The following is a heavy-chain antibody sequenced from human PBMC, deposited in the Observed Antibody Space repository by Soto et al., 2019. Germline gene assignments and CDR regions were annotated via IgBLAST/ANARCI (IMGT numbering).Heavy chain of an antibody. CDR2: ISETSLAI. CDR1: GFTFKTYS. CDR3: ATLQLGREEVFDS. V-gene: IGHV3-48*02. Sequence: EVQLVESGGGLVQPGGSLRLSCAASGFTFKTYSMNWVRQAPGKGLEWVSYISETSLAIYYRDSVKGRFTISRDNAKNTLYRQMNSLRDEDTAVYYCATLQLGREEVFDSWGQGTLVTVSS. J-gene: IGHJ4*02. D-gene: IGHD1-1*01.